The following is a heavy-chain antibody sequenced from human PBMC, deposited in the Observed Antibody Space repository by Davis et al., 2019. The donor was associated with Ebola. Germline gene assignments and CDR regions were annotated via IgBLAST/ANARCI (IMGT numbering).Heavy chain of an antibody. J-gene: IGHJ3*01. D-gene: IGHD6-19*01. Sequence: SLNISCASSGFIFRNYVMSWVRQAPGAGLEWVSTFRTSGDKYYADSVKGRFTMSRDNSRNTLSLQMNGLRVEDTAIYYCVKDTSNVWFDVWGQGTMVTVSS. V-gene: IGHV3-23*01. CDR2: FRTSGDK. CDR1: GFIFRNYV. CDR3: VKDTSNVWFDV.